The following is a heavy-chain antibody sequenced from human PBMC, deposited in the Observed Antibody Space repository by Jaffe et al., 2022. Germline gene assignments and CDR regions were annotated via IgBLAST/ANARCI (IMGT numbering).Heavy chain of an antibody. Sequence: QVQLQESGPGLVKPSETLSLTCAVSGYSISSGYYWGWIRQPPGKGLEWIGSIYHSGSTYYNPSLKSRVTISVDTSKNQFSLKLSSVTAADTAVYYCARQRPGGIVVVKYGAFDIWGQGTMVTVSS. CDR2: IYHSGST. CDR3: ARQRPGGIVVVKYGAFDI. V-gene: IGHV4-38-2*01. CDR1: GYSISSGYY. J-gene: IGHJ3*02. D-gene: IGHD3-22*01.